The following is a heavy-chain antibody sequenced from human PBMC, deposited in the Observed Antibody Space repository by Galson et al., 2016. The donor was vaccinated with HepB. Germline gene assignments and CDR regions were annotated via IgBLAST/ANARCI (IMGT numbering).Heavy chain of an antibody. D-gene: IGHD6-6*01. J-gene: IGHJ5*02. CDR3: ARSPSARPLRWFDH. CDR2: INHSGVT. Sequence: LSLTCAVSGGSFSGFYWSWIRQPPGKGLEWIGEINHSGVTDYNPSLKSRVTMSVDTSKNQLSLKLNSVTAAATAVYYCARSPSARPLRWFDHWGQGTLVT. V-gene: IGHV4-34*01. CDR1: GGSFSGFY.